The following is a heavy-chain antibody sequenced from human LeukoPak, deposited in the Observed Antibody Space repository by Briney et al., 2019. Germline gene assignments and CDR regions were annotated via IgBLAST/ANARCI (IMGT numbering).Heavy chain of an antibody. Sequence: PGGSLRLSCAASGVIFSRYWMTWFRQAPGKGLEWVANINEDGSEKHYVDSLKGRFTISRDNAKNSLYLQMTSLRVDDTAVYYCARSKDGFGYDYFDYWGQGTLVTVSS. D-gene: IGHD5-18*01. J-gene: IGHJ4*02. CDR3: ARSKDGFGYDYFDY. CDR2: INEDGSEK. V-gene: IGHV3-7*03. CDR1: GVIFSRYW.